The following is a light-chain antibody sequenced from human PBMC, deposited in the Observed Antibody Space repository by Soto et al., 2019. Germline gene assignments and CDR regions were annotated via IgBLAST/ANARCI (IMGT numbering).Light chain of an antibody. J-gene: IGLJ3*02. Sequence: QSVLTQPASVSGSPGQSIAISCTGTSSDVGAYSYVSWYQQHPGNAPKLMIYEVTNRPSGVSNRFSGSKSGNTASLTISGLQAEDEADYYRSSFTTSNTWVFGGGTKLTVL. CDR3: SSFTTSNTWV. CDR2: EVT. CDR1: SSDVGAYSY. V-gene: IGLV2-14*01.